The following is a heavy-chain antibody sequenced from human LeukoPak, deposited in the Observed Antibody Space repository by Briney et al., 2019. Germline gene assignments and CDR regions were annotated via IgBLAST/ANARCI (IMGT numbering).Heavy chain of an antibody. J-gene: IGHJ4*02. V-gene: IGHV4-4*07. CDR2: IYTSGST. CDR1: GGSISSYY. Sequence: SETLSLTCTVSGGSISSYYWSWIRQPAGKGLEWIGRIYTSGSTNCNPSLKSRVTMSVDTSKNQFSLKLSSVTAADTAVYYCAREDCSSTSCYNGYWGQGTLVTVSS. D-gene: IGHD2-2*02. CDR3: AREDCSSTSCYNGY.